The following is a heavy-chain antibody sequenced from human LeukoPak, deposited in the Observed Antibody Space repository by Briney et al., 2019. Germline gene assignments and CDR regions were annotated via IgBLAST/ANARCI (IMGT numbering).Heavy chain of an antibody. Sequence: GGSLRLSCAVSGFTFSNYDMNWVRQAPGKGLEWVSYISKSGTTIYYGDSVKGRFTISRDNAKNSLYLQMNSLRAEDTAVYSCARNLRYCRGGSCYHWFDPWGQGTLVTVSS. V-gene: IGHV3-48*01. CDR1: GFTFSNYD. CDR3: ARNLRYCRGGSCYHWFDP. CDR2: ISKSGTTI. J-gene: IGHJ5*02. D-gene: IGHD2-15*01.